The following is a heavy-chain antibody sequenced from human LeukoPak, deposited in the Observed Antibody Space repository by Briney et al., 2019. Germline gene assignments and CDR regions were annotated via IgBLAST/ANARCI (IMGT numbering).Heavy chain of an antibody. V-gene: IGHV3-23*01. J-gene: IGHJ4*02. CDR3: ARSGPIDY. CDR1: RFSFSSYG. D-gene: IGHD6-25*01. CDR2: ISGSGGTT. Sequence: GGSLRLSCAASRFSFSSYGMHWVRQAPGKGPEWVSGISGSGGTTYYADSVKGRFTISRDNSKNTLYLQMNSLRAEDTAVYYCARSGPIDYWGQGTLVTVSP.